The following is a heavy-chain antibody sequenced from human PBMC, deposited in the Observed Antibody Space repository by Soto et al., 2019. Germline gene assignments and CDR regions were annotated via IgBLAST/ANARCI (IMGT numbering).Heavy chain of an antibody. CDR1: GYTFPTST. J-gene: IGHJ4*02. Sequence: QLQLVQSGAEAKKPGASVKVSCKASGYTFPTSTISWLRQAPGQGLEWMGWIKAYSGNTNYAQKLQGRVTMTTDTSTSTAYMELRSLTTDDTAIYYCAIANDGDEDYWGQGTLVTVSS. V-gene: IGHV1-18*01. CDR2: IKAYSGNT. D-gene: IGHD1-1*01. CDR3: AIANDGDEDY.